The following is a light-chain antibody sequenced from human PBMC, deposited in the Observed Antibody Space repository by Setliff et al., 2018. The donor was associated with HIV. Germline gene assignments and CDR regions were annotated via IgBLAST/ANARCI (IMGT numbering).Light chain of an antibody. CDR2: DVT. V-gene: IGLV2-23*02. J-gene: IGLJ1*01. CDR3: CSFAITNTLP. Sequence: QSVLTQPASVSGSPGQSITISCSGTSGDVGSYTLISWYQQHPGQAPKVLIYDVTKRPSGFSNRFSGSKSANTASLTISQLQAEDEADYYCCSFAITNTLPFGTGTKVTV. CDR1: SGDVGSYTL.